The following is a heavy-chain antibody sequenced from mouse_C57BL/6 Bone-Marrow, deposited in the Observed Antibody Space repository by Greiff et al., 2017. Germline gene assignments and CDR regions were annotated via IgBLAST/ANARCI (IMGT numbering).Heavy chain of an antibody. J-gene: IGHJ1*03. CDR3: SRQVTTVLATKYFDV. CDR1: GFTFSSYT. CDR2: ISGGGGNS. D-gene: IGHD1-1*01. V-gene: IGHV5-9*01. Sequence: EVQLVESGGGLVKPGGSLKLSCAASGFTFSSYTMSWVRQTPEKRLQWVAAISGGGGNSYSSDRVKGRFTISRDNDKKILYLQMSSLRSEDTALYYCSRQVTTVLATKYFDVWGTGTTVTVSS.